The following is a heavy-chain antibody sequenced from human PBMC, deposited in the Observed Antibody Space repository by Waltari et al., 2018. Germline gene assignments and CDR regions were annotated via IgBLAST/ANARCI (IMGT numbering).Heavy chain of an antibody. CDR1: GASINPRGFY. J-gene: IGHJ6*02. V-gene: IGHV4-31*09. CDR3: ARAGDSYYAMDV. CDR2: IYSNGDT. D-gene: IGHD2-21*01. Sequence: QVYLQESGPGLVKPSQTLSLTCTVSGASINPRGFYWIWIRHHPGKGLEWVGYIYSNGDTFYNPSLKSRVIISVDKSRNQLSLKMTSATAADSAVYFCARAGDSYYAMDVWGQGTTVTVSS.